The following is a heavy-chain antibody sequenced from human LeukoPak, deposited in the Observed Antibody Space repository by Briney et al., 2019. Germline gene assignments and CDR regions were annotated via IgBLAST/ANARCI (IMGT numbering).Heavy chain of an antibody. J-gene: IGHJ3*02. CDR3: ARVLGYYDFWSGYFFAIDI. Sequence: PSETLSLTCAVSGGSISSGGYSWSWIRQPPGKGLEWIGYICHSGSTYYNPSLKSRVTISVDRSKNQYSLKLSSVTAADTAVYYCARVLGYYDFWSGYFFAIDIWGQGTMVTVSS. CDR1: GGSISSGGYS. CDR2: ICHSGST. V-gene: IGHV4-30-2*01. D-gene: IGHD3-3*01.